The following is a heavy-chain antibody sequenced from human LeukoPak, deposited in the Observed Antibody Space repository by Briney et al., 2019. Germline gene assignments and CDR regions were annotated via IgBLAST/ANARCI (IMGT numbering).Heavy chain of an antibody. D-gene: IGHD5-18*01. CDR1: GFTFSSYW. V-gene: IGHV3-7*01. Sequence: GGSLRLSCAASGFTFSSYWMTWVRQAPGKGLEWVANIKQDGSEKYYVDSVKGRFTISRDYAKNSLYLQMSSLRAEDTAVYYCARGTSRPTAMAVVGYWGQGTLVTVSS. CDR3: ARGTSRPTAMAVVGY. CDR2: IKQDGSEK. J-gene: IGHJ4*02.